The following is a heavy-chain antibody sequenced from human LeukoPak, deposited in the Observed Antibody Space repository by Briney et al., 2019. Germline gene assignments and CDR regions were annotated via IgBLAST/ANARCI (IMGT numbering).Heavy chain of an antibody. Sequence: SVKVSCEASGGTFSSYAISWVRQAPGQGLEWMGGIIPIFGTANYAQKFQGRVTITTDESTSTAYMELSSLRSEDTAVYYCARAHSHGSGSLISGWFDPWGQGTLVTVSS. D-gene: IGHD3-10*01. CDR2: IIPIFGTA. CDR1: GGTFSSYA. CDR3: ARAHSHGSGSLISGWFDP. J-gene: IGHJ5*02. V-gene: IGHV1-69*05.